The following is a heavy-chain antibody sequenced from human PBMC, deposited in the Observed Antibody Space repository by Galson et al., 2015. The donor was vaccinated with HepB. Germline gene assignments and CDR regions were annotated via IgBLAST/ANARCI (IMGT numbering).Heavy chain of an antibody. V-gene: IGHV3-23*01. D-gene: IGHD2-2*01. CDR3: AKQARNIVVVPAPQVATGGGYFDY. CDR1: GFTFSSYA. Sequence: SLRLSCAASGFTFSSYAMSWVRQAPGKGLEWVSAISGSGGSTYYADSVKGRFTISRDNSKNTLYLQMNSLRAEDTAVYYCAKQARNIVVVPAPQVATGGGYFDYWGQGTLVTVSS. CDR2: ISGSGGST. J-gene: IGHJ4*02.